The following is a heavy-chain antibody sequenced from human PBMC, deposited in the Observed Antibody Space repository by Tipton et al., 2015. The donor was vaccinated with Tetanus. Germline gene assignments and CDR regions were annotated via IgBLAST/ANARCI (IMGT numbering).Heavy chain of an antibody. V-gene: IGHV3-48*01. CDR2: ISSSPGTI. J-gene: IGHJ4*02. D-gene: IGHD6-13*01. CDR3: GRGGITAAGILDY. Sequence: SLRLSCAASGFTFSSYAMDWVRQAPGKGLEWISYISSSPGTIYYADSVKGRFTISRDNAKNSLYLQMNSLRAEATAVYYCGRGGITAAGILDYWGQGPLVTVSS. CDR1: GFTFSSYA.